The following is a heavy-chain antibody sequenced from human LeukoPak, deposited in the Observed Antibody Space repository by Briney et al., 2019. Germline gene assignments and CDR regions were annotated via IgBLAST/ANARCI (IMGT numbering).Heavy chain of an antibody. J-gene: IGHJ4*02. V-gene: IGHV3-30-3*01. Sequence: SCKASGYTFTSYDINWVRQAPGKGLEWVAVISYDGSNKYYADSVKGRFTISRDNSKNTLYLQMNSLRAEDTAVYYCARVPGMYSSHFDYWGQGTLVTVSS. CDR2: ISYDGSNK. CDR3: ARVPGMYSSHFDY. CDR1: GYTFTSYD. D-gene: IGHD6-13*01.